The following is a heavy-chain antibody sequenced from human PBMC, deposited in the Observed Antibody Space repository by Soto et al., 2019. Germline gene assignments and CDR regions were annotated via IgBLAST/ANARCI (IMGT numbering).Heavy chain of an antibody. CDR3: ARRWGRNFDY. D-gene: IGHD7-27*01. CDR1: GYTFINHA. Sequence: ASVKVSXKASGYTFINHAIHWVRQATGQRLEWMGWINIGNGNTKYSQKFQGRFTITRDTSETTAYMELSSLRFEDTAVYYCARRWGRNFDYWGQGTLVTVSS. J-gene: IGHJ4*02. CDR2: INIGNGNT. V-gene: IGHV1-3*04.